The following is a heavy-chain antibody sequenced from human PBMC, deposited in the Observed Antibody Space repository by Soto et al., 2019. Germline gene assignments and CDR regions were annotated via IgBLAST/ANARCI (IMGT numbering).Heavy chain of an antibody. CDR2: LSWNGASI. Sequence: EVQLVESGGGLVQPGRSLRLSCAASGFTFDDYAMHWVRQAPGKGLEWVSGLSWNGASIDYADSVKGRFTISRDKAKNSLYLQMNSLRPEDTALYYYAKDESSGWYYAFDYWGQGILVIVSS. CDR1: GFTFDDYA. J-gene: IGHJ4*02. CDR3: AKDESSGWYYAFDY. V-gene: IGHV3-9*01. D-gene: IGHD6-19*01.